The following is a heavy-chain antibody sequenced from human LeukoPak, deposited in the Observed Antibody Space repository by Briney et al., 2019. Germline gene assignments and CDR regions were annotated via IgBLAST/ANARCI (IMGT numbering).Heavy chain of an antibody. V-gene: IGHV3-30*04. CDR2: MSSDGIKS. CDR1: GFTFRMSG. D-gene: IGHD3-10*01. CDR3: AKDHAGSGRAFEY. J-gene: IGHJ4*02. Sequence: PETSLRLSCATSGFTFRMSGVHWVRQAPGKGLEWVALMSSDGIKSYYADSVKGRFTVSRDTSKDIVYLQMNSLSADDTGIYYCAKDHAGSGRAFEYWGQGTLLTVSS.